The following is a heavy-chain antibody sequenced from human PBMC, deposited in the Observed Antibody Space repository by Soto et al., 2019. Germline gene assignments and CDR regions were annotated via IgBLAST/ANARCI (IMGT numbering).Heavy chain of an antibody. D-gene: IGHD3-3*01. CDR2: IYSSGST. V-gene: IGHV4-4*07. CDR1: GGAISGYY. J-gene: IGHJ5*02. CDR3: ARGQRFSDWFDP. Sequence: SATLSLTCTVTGGAISGYYWTWMRQSAGGGLEWIGRIYSSGSTNYNPSLKSRVTISLDTSMNHFSLRLSSVTAADTAVYYCARGQRFSDWFDPWGQGTLVTVSS.